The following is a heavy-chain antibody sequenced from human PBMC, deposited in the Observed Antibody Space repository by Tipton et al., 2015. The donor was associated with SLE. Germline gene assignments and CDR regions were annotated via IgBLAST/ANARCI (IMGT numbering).Heavy chain of an antibody. J-gene: IGHJ5*02. V-gene: IGHV4-59*11. Sequence: TLSLTCTVSGGSISSHYWSWIRQPPGKGLEWIGYIFYNGNTNYNPSLKSRVTISVDTSKNQFSLKLSSVTAADTAVYFCARASNYYDYNYFDPWGQGTLVTVSS. CDR3: ARASNYYDYNYFDP. D-gene: IGHD3-22*01. CDR1: GGSISSHY. CDR2: IFYNGNT.